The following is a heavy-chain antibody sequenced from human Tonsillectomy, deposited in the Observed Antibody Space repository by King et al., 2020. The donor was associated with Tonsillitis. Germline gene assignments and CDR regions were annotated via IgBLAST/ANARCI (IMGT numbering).Heavy chain of an antibody. J-gene: IGHJ4*02. Sequence: VQLQQWGAGLLKPSETLSLTCAVYGVSFSGYYWSWVRQPPGKGLEWIGEINHSGSTNYHPSLKSRVTISVDTSKNQFSLKLSSVTAPDTAVCYCSRGGGVLRFLEWLSSTYYFDYWGQGTLVTVSS. CDR3: SRGGGVLRFLEWLSSTYYFDY. CDR2: INHSGST. V-gene: IGHV4-34*01. CDR1: GVSFSGYY. D-gene: IGHD3-3*01.